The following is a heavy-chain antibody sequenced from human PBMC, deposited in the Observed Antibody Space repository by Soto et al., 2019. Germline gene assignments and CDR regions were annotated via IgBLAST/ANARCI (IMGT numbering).Heavy chain of an antibody. V-gene: IGHV3-33*01. J-gene: IGHJ6*02. CDR1: GXTFSSYG. D-gene: IGHD6-19*01. CDR3: ARDLGDLRDYDSSSWQTEYSSGWHYYYYYGMDV. CDR2: IWYDGSNK. Sequence: LRLSCAASGXTFSSYGMHWVRQAPGKGLEWVAVIWYDGSNKYYADSVKGRFTISRDNSKNTLYLQMNSLRAEDTAVYYCARDLGDLRDYDSSSWQTEYSSGWHYYYYYGMDVWGQGTTVTVSS.